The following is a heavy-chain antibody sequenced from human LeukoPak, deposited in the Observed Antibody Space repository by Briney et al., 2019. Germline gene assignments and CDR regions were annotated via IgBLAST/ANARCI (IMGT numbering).Heavy chain of an antibody. Sequence: SETLSLTCTVSGGSISSGSYYWSWIRQPAGKGLEWIGRIYTSGSTNYNPSLKSRVTISVDTSKNQFSLKLSSVTAADTAVYYCASFRYGDYAYFAYWGREPWSPSPQ. CDR1: GGSISSGSYY. D-gene: IGHD4-17*01. V-gene: IGHV4-61*02. CDR3: ASFRYGDYAYFAY. CDR2: IYTSGST. J-gene: IGHJ4*02.